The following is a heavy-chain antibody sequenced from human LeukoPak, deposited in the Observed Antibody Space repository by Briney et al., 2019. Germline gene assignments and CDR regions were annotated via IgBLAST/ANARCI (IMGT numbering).Heavy chain of an antibody. V-gene: IGHV3-21*01. CDR1: GFTFSNYA. CDR3: ARDGSGYSDPVDY. D-gene: IGHD3-22*01. CDR2: ISSSSSYI. Sequence: GGSLRLSCAGSGFTFSNYAMHWVRQAPGKGLEWVSSISSSSSYIYYADSVKGRFTISRDNAKNSLYLQMNSLRAEDTAVYYCARDGSGYSDPVDYWGQGTPVTVSS. J-gene: IGHJ4*02.